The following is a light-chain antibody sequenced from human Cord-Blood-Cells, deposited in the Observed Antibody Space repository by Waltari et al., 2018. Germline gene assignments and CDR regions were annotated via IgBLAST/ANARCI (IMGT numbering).Light chain of an antibody. Sequence: QSALTQPASVSGSPGQSITISCTGTSSDVGSYNLVSWYQQHPGKAPKLLIYEGSKRPSGVCTRFSGSESRITASLTISGLQAEYEADYYCCSYAGSSTWVFGGGTKLTVL. CDR2: EGS. V-gene: IGLV2-23*01. CDR3: CSYAGSSTWV. CDR1: SSDVGSYNL. J-gene: IGLJ3*02.